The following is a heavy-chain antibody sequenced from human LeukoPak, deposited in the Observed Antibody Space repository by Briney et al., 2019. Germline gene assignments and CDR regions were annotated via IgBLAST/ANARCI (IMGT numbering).Heavy chain of an antibody. V-gene: IGHV1-24*01. CDR2: FDPEDGET. CDR1: GYTLTELS. CDR3: ATDSPMYYYGSGSPFDY. Sequence: ASVKVSCKVSGYTLTELSMHWVRQAPGKGLERMGGFDPEDGETIYAQKFQGRVTMTEDTSTDTAYMELSSLRSEDTAVYYCATDSPMYYYGSGSPFDYWGQGTLVTVSS. D-gene: IGHD3-10*01. J-gene: IGHJ4*02.